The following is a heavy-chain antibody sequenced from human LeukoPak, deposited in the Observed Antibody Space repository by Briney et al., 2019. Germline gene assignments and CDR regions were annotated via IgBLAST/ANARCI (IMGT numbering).Heavy chain of an antibody. Sequence: GGSLRLSCAVSGFTFINHWMHWVRQAPGKGLVWVSRVNNDGSNIAYADSVKGRFTISRDNAKNTVSLQMNSLRAEDTAVYYCARGALGGSFFDFWGQGTLVTVSS. CDR3: ARGALGGSFFDF. J-gene: IGHJ4*02. V-gene: IGHV3-74*01. CDR1: GFTFINHW. D-gene: IGHD2-15*01. CDR2: VNNDGSNI.